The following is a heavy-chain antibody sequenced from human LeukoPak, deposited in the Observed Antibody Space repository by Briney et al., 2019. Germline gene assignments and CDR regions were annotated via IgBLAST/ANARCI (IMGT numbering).Heavy chain of an antibody. Sequence: GGSLRLSCGASGFTFSNYWMTWVRQAPGKGLEWVANRKQDGSEKYYVDSVKGRFTISRDNAKKSLYLQMNSLRAEDTAVYYCAREYCSGGSCSKAGFDPWGQGTLVTVSS. V-gene: IGHV3-7*01. CDR3: AREYCSGGSCSKAGFDP. D-gene: IGHD2-15*01. CDR2: RKQDGSEK. J-gene: IGHJ5*02. CDR1: GFTFSNYW.